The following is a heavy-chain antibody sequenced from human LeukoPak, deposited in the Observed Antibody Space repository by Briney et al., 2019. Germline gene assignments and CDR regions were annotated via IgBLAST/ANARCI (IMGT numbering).Heavy chain of an antibody. CDR1: GGSISSYY. CDR3: ARRGYYYDSSGYLPFDY. Sequence: SETLSLTCTVSGGSISSYYWSWIRQPPGKGLEWIGEINHSGSTNYNPSLKSRVTISVDTSKNQFSLKLSSVTAADTAVYYCARRGYYYDSSGYLPFDYWGQGTLVTVSS. CDR2: INHSGST. D-gene: IGHD3-22*01. J-gene: IGHJ4*02. V-gene: IGHV4-34*01.